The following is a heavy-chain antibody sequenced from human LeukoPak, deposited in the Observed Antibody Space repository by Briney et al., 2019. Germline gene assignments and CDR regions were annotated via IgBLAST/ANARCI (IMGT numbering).Heavy chain of an antibody. CDR3: ASIAITGTDYYYMDV. Sequence: PSETLSLTCTVSGGSISSSSYYWGWIRQPPGKGLEWIGSIYCSGSTYYNPSLESRVTISVDTSKNQFSLKLSSVTAADTAVYYCASIAITGTDYYYMDVWGKGTTVTVSS. D-gene: IGHD1-20*01. V-gene: IGHV4-39*07. CDR1: GGSISSSSYY. J-gene: IGHJ6*03. CDR2: IYCSGST.